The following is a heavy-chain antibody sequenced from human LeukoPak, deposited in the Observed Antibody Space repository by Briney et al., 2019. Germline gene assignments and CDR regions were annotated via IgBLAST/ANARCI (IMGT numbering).Heavy chain of an antibody. J-gene: IGHJ4*02. Sequence: GESLKISCKVSGYSFTSYRIGWVRQMPGQGLEWMGIIYPGDSETRYSPSFQGQVTISADKSISTAYLQWSSLKASDTAMYYCARRRDLYSGSYYPFDYWGQGTLVTVSS. V-gene: IGHV5-51*01. CDR2: IYPGDSET. CDR3: ARRRDLYSGSYYPFDY. D-gene: IGHD1-26*01. CDR1: GYSFTSYR.